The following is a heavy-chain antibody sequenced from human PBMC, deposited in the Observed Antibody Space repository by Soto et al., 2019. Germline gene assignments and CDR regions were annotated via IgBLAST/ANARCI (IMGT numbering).Heavy chain of an antibody. D-gene: IGHD6-13*01. CDR3: AKLQSWRALDY. V-gene: IGHV3-23*01. Sequence: EVLLLESGGGLVQPVGSLRLSCAASGFTFSNYDMGWFRQAPGKGLELVSFISGSGSGPYYADSVKGLFTISRDNAENTLYLQMNSLRVEDTAVYYCAKLQSWRALDYWGQGTLVTVSS. CDR2: ISGSGSGP. J-gene: IGHJ4*02. CDR1: GFTFSNYD.